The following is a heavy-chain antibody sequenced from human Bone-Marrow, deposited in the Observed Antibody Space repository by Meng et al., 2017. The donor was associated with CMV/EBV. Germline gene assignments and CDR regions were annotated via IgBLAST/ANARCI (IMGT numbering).Heavy chain of an antibody. D-gene: IGHD5-12*01. CDR1: GFTFSSYW. V-gene: IGHV3-7*01. CDR2: IKQDGGET. Sequence: GESLKISCGAAGFTFSSYWMSWVRQAPGKGLEWVANIKQDGGETYYAASVKGRFTISRDNAKKSLYLQMNSLRAEDTAVYFCARNGRVATTNPFDSWGQGYLVTVSS. CDR3: ARNGRVATTNPFDS. J-gene: IGHJ4*02.